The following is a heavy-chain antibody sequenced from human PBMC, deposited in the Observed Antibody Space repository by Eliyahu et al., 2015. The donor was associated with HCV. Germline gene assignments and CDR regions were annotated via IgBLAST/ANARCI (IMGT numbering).Heavy chain of an antibody. D-gene: IGHD2/OR15-2a*01. CDR3: ARSSSALMNFDS. V-gene: IGHV4-59*08. J-gene: IGHJ4*02. Sequence: QVQLQESGPGLVKPSETLSLPXXVSGXSMXNYYWXWIWQPPGKGLEWIGYVYYNGNTNYNPSLKSRVTMSIDMSKNQFFLRLNSVTAADTAVFYCARSSSALMNFDSWGQGTLVTVSS. CDR2: VYYNGNT. CDR1: GXSMXNYY.